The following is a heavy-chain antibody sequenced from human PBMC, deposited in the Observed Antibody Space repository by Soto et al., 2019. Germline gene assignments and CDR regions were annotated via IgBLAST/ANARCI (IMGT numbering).Heavy chain of an antibody. CDR3: GIEDGYYHTSGYYYESDAFDI. CDR2: INAGNGNT. J-gene: IGHJ3*02. Sequence: ASVKVSCKASGYTFTSYAMHWVRQAPGQRLEGMGWINAGNGNTKYSQKFQGRVTITRDTSASTAYMELSSLRPEDTAVYYCGIEDGYYHTSGYYYESDAFDIGGQGTTVNVS. V-gene: IGHV1-3*01. D-gene: IGHD3-22*01. CDR1: GYTFTSYA.